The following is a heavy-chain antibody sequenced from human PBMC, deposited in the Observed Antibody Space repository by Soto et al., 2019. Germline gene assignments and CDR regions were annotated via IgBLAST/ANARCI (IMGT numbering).Heavy chain of an antibody. CDR3: ARVSSPFGY. CDR1: GFTVRSNS. J-gene: IGHJ4*02. V-gene: IGHV3-53*02. CDR2: IYSSGNT. D-gene: IGHD3-16*01. Sequence: EVQLVETGGSLIQPGGSLRLSCAVSGFTVRSNSMSWVRQAPGKGLEWVSIIYSSGNTYYADSVKGRFTMSRDTSNNTVFLQMISLRAEDTAVYYCARVSSPFGYWGQGTLVTVSS.